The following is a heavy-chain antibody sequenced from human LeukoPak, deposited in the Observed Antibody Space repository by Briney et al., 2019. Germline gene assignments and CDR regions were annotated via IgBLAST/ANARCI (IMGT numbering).Heavy chain of an antibody. CDR3: ARSIGDIVATISLGHDNWFDP. D-gene: IGHD5-12*01. Sequence: PSETLSLTCAVYGGSFSGYYWSWIRQPPGKGLEWIGEINHSGSTNYNPSLKSRVTISVDTSKNQFSLKLSSVTAADTAVYYCARSIGDIVATISLGHDNWFDPWGQGTLVTVSS. CDR1: GGSFSGYY. J-gene: IGHJ5*02. CDR2: INHSGST. V-gene: IGHV4-34*01.